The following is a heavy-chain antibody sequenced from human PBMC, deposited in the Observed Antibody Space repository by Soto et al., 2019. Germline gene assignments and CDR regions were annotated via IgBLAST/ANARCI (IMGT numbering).Heavy chain of an antibody. J-gene: IGHJ6*04. Sequence: QVQLVQSGAEVKTSGASVKVSCKASGYTFSDYFIQWLRQAPGQGLEWVAWINPKTAATNYAKKCQERVTMTSDTFFTTEYLELTRLRPDDKAVDYCARSKWGLDYYSGMDVWGKGTAVTVSS. CDR1: GYTFSDYF. V-gene: IGHV1-2*02. D-gene: IGHD1-26*01. CDR3: ARSKWGLDYYSGMDV. CDR2: INPKTAAT.